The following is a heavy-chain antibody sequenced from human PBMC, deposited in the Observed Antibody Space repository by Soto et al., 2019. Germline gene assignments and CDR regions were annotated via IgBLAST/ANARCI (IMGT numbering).Heavy chain of an antibody. V-gene: IGHV3-33*01. CDR2: IWFDGSNF. D-gene: IGHD2-21*02. Sequence: GGSLRLSCAASGFTFSSYGMHWVRQAPGKGLEWVAVIWFDGSNFYYVDSVKGRFTISRDNSKNTLYLQLNSLRDEDTAVYYCARGAKANCGGDCYPASNWFDPWGQGTLVTVSS. CDR1: GFTFSSYG. J-gene: IGHJ5*02. CDR3: ARGAKANCGGDCYPASNWFDP.